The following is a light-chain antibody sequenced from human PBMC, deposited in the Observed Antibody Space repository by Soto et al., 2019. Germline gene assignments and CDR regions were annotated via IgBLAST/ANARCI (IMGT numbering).Light chain of an antibody. J-gene: IGKJ4*01. CDR1: RTVSGNY. CDR3: QYFGTSPVIV. Sequence: EIVLTQSPGTLSLSPGDRATLSCRASRTVSGNYLAWYQQRPNQAPRLLIFDAIRRAAGIPDRFSGSGSGTDFTLTISRLEPEDFAVYFCQYFGTSPVIVFGGGTK. CDR2: DAI. V-gene: IGKV3-20*01.